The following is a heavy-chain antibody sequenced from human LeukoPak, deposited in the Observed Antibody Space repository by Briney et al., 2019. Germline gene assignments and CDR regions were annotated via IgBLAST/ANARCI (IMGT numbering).Heavy chain of an antibody. CDR3: AKLVDYDFWSGSNGMDV. CDR2: ISWNSGSI. D-gene: IGHD3-3*01. J-gene: IGHJ6*02. Sequence: PGGSLRLSCAASGFTFSSYAMSWVRQAPGKGLEWVSGISWNSGSIGYADSVKGRFTISRDNAKNSLYLQMNSLRAEDTALYYCAKLVDYDFWSGSNGMDVWGQGTTVTVSS. CDR1: GFTFSSYA. V-gene: IGHV3-9*01.